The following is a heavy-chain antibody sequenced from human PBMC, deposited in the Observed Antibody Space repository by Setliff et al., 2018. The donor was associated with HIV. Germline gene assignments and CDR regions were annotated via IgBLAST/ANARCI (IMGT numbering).Heavy chain of an antibody. D-gene: IGHD6-19*01. CDR3: GRESSGGSPSYDGMDV. Sequence: ASVKVSCKASGYTFSDYYIYWVRQAPGQGLEWMGWINPNNGDTNYAQNFQGRVTMTRVTSISTAYMEMSRLRSDDTAMYYCGRESSGGSPSYDGMDVWGQGTTVTVSS. J-gene: IGHJ6*02. CDR1: GYTFSDYY. V-gene: IGHV1-2*02. CDR2: INPNNGDT.